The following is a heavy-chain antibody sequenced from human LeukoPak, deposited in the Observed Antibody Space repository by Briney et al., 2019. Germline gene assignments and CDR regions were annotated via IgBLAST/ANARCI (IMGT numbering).Heavy chain of an antibody. CDR2: IKQDGSEK. Sequence: GGSLRLSCAASGFTFRMSWVRQAPGKGLEWVANIKQDGSEKYYVDSVKGRFTISRDNAKNSLYLQMNSLRAEDTAVYYCARGGLRIAAAVWGQGTLVTVSS. CDR3: ARGGLRIAAAV. V-gene: IGHV3-7*01. J-gene: IGHJ4*02. D-gene: IGHD6-13*01. CDR1: GFTFR.